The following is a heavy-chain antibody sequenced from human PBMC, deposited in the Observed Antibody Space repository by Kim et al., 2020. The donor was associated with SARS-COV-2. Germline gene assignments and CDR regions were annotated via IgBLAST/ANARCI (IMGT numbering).Heavy chain of an antibody. Sequence: GTANDAQKFQGRVTITADESTSTAYMELSSLRSEDTAVYYCARDPASLDPWGQGTLVTVSS. V-gene: IGHV1-69*01. CDR2: GTA. J-gene: IGHJ5*02. D-gene: IGHD6-6*01. CDR3: ARDPASLDP.